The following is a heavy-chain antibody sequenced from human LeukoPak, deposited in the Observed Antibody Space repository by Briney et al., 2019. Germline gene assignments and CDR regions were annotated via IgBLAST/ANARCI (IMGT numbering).Heavy chain of an antibody. CDR1: GFTFSNGW. J-gene: IGHJ4*02. CDR2: IKSKTDGGTK. V-gene: IGHV3-15*01. Sequence: PGGSLRLSCSAFGFTFSNGWMRSVRQAPGKGLEWVGRIKSKTDGGTKDYAAPVKGRFTISRDDSINTLYLQMNSLGIEDAAVYYCTTGYLDYWGQGTLVTVSS. CDR3: TTGYLDY.